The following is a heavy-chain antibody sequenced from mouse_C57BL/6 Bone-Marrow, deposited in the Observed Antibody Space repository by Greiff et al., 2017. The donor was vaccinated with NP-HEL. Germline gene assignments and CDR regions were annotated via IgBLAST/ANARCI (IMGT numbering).Heavy chain of an antibody. D-gene: IGHD4-1*01. J-gene: IGHJ2*01. CDR2: IDPSDSYT. CDR3: ARENWDFDY. CDR1: GYTFTSYW. V-gene: IGHV1-50*01. Sequence: QVQLQQPGAELAKPGASVKLSCKASGYTFTSYWMQWVKQRPGQGLEWIGEIDPSDSYTNYNQKFKGKATLTVDTSSSTAYMQLSSLTSEDSAVYYCARENWDFDYWGQGTTLTVSS.